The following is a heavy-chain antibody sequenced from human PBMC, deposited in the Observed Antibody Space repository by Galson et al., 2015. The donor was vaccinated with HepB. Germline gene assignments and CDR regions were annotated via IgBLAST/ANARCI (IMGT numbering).Heavy chain of an antibody. CDR3: ARADDFWSGYRDAGTSRWFDS. CDR2: NSPILGIP. Sequence: SVKVSCKASGDSFSIYAMSWVRQAPGQGLEWMGGNSPILGIPNYAQKFQDRVTITADKSTGTAFMELSSLRSEDTAVYYCARADDFWSGYRDAGTSRWFDSWGQGTLVIVSS. J-gene: IGHJ5*01. CDR1: GDSFSIYA. V-gene: IGHV1-69*10. D-gene: IGHD3-3*01.